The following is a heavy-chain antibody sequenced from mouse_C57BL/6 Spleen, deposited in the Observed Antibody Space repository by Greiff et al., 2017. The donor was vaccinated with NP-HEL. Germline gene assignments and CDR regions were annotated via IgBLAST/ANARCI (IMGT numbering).Heavy chain of an antibody. J-gene: IGHJ2*01. CDR3: ARSYDYLDY. CDR2: IYPGSGNT. V-gene: IGHV1-76*01. D-gene: IGHD2-4*01. CDR1: GYTFTDYY. Sequence: VQLQQSGAELVRPGASVKLSCKASGYTFTDYYINWVQQRPGQGLEWIARIYPGSGNTYYNEKFKGKATLTAEKSSSTAYMQLSSLTSEDSAVYFCARSYDYLDYWGQGTTLTVSS.